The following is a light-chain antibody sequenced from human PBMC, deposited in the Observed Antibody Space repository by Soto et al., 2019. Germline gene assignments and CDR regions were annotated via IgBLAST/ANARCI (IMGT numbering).Light chain of an antibody. CDR3: AAWDDSLNGYV. V-gene: IGLV1-44*01. Sequence: QAVVTQPPSASGTPGQRVTNSCSGSSSNIGSYTVNWYQQLPGTAPKLLIYSNDQRPSGVPDRFSGSKSGTSSSLAISGLQSEDEADYYCAAWDDSLNGYVFATGTKLTVL. J-gene: IGLJ1*01. CDR1: SSNIGSYT. CDR2: SND.